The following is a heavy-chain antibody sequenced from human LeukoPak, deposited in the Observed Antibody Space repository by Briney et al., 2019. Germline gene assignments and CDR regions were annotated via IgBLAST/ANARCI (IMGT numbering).Heavy chain of an antibody. V-gene: IGHV1-2*02. J-gene: IGHJ3*02. CDR1: GYTFTGYY. Sequence: ASVKVSCKASGYTFTGYYMHWVRQAPGQGLEWMGWINPNSGGTNYAQKFQGRVTMTRDTSISTAYMELSRLRSDDTAVYYCARDLSILGYCSRTSCYSAFDIWGQGTMVTVSS. D-gene: IGHD2-2*01. CDR2: INPNSGGT. CDR3: ARDLSILGYCSRTSCYSAFDI.